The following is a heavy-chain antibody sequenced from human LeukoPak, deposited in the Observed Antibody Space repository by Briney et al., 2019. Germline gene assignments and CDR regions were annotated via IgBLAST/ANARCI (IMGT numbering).Heavy chain of an antibody. CDR3: AKKSSGVYSDY. Sequence: SVKVSCKASGYTLTPSRISWVRQAPGQGLEWMWCISTYTGYSKYAQNLQGRATMPADTSTSTAYLQLRSLGSDDTAVYYCAKKSSGVYSDYWGQGPLVTVSS. J-gene: IGHJ4*02. CDR2: ISTYTGYS. CDR1: GYTLTPSR. V-gene: IGHV1-18*01. D-gene: IGHD6-19*01.